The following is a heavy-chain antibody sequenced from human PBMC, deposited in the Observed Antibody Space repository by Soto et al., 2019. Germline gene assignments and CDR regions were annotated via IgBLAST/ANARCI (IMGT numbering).Heavy chain of an antibody. CDR3: AMVDVYVTPSPQDV. D-gene: IGHD3-16*01. Sequence: QVHLVQSGAEVKNPGASVKVSCKASGYSFTRYGIGWARQAPGQGLEWMGWINAYNGNTNYAQNLQGRLTLTTDTSTTTAYMELRSRRSNDTAIYYCAMVDVYVTPSPQDVWGQGTTVTVSS. CDR1: GYSFTRYG. V-gene: IGHV1-18*01. J-gene: IGHJ6*02. CDR2: INAYNGNT.